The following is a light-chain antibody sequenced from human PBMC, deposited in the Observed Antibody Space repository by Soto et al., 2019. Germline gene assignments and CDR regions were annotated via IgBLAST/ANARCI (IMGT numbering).Light chain of an antibody. CDR3: QQYENLPT. CDR2: DAS. CDR1: QNINNY. J-gene: IGKJ5*01. V-gene: IGKV1-33*01. Sequence: DIPMTQPRWSLSASVGDRVIITCQASQNINNYLNWYQQKPGRAPKLLIYDASNLEAGVPSRFRGSGSGTDFTFTISRLQPEDIATYYCQQYENLPTFGQGTRLEIK.